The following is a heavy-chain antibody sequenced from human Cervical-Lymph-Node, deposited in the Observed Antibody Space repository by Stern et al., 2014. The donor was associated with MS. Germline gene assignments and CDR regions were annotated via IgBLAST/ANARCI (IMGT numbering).Heavy chain of an antibody. CDR3: ARDGTMVRGVNNFHYFGMDV. Sequence: VQLVESGAEVKKSGASVKVSCKASGYMFTSYGISWVRQAPGQGLEWMGWLNTYNDNTNYAQNFQGRLTMTTDTSTSTVYMELRSLRSDDTATYYCARDGTMVRGVNNFHYFGMDVWGQGTTVTVS. CDR2: LNTYNDNT. V-gene: IGHV1-18*01. CDR1: GYMFTSYG. D-gene: IGHD3-10*01. J-gene: IGHJ6*02.